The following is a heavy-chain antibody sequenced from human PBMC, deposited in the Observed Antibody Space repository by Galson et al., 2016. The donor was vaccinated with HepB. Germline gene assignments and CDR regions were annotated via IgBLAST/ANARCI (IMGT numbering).Heavy chain of an antibody. CDR2: ISGSGDST. CDR1: GLIVSNGY. V-gene: IGHV3-23*01. D-gene: IGHD2-8*01. Sequence: SLRLSCAASGLIVSNGYMSWVRQAPGKGLEWVSRISGSGDSTYNADSVKGRFTISRDNSKNTLYLQMNSLRAEDTAVYYCAKVYSTMSYHYGLDVWGQGTTVTVSS. J-gene: IGHJ6*02. CDR3: AKVYSTMSYHYGLDV.